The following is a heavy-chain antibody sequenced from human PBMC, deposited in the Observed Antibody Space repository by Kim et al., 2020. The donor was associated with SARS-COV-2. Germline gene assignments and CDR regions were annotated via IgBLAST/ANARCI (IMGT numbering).Heavy chain of an antibody. CDR1: GYSFISYW. CDR2: IYPDDSDF. J-gene: IGHJ3*02. CDR3: ARLGRKGGEQYWAPFDI. V-gene: IGHV5-51*01. D-gene: IGHD3-16*01. Sequence: GESLKISCKGSGYSFISYWIVWVRQKPGKGLEWMGIIYPDDSDFRYSPSFEGQVTMSVDKSINTAYLQWSSLKASDSAMYFCARLGRKGGEQYWAPFDIWGQGTMVTVS.